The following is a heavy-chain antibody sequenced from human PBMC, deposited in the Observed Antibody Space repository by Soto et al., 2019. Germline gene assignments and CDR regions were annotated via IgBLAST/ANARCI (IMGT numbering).Heavy chain of an antibody. CDR2: INHSGST. CDR3: ARGRYCSSTSCYGYYYYYMDV. D-gene: IGHD2-2*01. J-gene: IGHJ6*03. V-gene: IGHV4-34*01. CDR1: GGSFSGYY. Sequence: SETLSLTCAVYGGSFSGYYWSWIRQPPGKGLEWIGEINHSGSTNYNPSLKSRVTISVDTSKNQFSLKLSSVTAADTAVYYCARGRYCSSTSCYGYYYYYMDVWGKGITVTVSS.